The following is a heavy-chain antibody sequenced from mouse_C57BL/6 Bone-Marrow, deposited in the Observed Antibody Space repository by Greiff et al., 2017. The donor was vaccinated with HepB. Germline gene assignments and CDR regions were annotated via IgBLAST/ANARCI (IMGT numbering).Heavy chain of an antibody. Sequence: VQRVESGPGLVAPSQSLSITCTVSGFSLTSYAISWVRQPPGKGLEWLGVIWTGGGTNYNSALKSRLSISKDNSKSQVFLKMNSLQTDDTARYYCARYYDGYYNWYFDVWGTGTTVTVSS. V-gene: IGHV2-9-1*01. CDR1: GFSLTSYA. D-gene: IGHD2-3*01. CDR3: ARYYDGYYNWYFDV. CDR2: IWTGGGT. J-gene: IGHJ1*03.